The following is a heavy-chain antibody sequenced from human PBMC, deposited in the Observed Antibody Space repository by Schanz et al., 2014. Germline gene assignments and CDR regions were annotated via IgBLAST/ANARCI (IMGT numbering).Heavy chain of an antibody. V-gene: IGHV3-23*01. D-gene: IGHD3-10*01. CDR2: ISASGGTT. CDR3: AKGRFGELSAFDI. J-gene: IGHJ3*02. CDR1: GFSFSDYY. Sequence: VHLLESGGGLVEPGGSLRLSCAASGFSFSDYYMSWIRQAPGKGLEWVSAISASGGTTYYADSVKGRFTISRDNSKNTLYLQMNSLRAEDTAVYYCAKGRFGELSAFDIWGQGTMVTVSS.